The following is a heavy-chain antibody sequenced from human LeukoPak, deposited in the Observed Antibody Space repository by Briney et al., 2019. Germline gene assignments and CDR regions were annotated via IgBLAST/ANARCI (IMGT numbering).Heavy chain of an antibody. V-gene: IGHV3-74*01. CDR2: INNDGSSA. Sequence: AGGSLRLSCAASGFTFNNYWIHWVRQVPGKGLVWVSRINNDGSSASYVDSVKGRFTISRDNSKITLYLQMNSLRAEDTAVYYCAKETRNRGVDPWGQGTLVTVSS. J-gene: IGHJ5*02. CDR3: AKETRNRGVDP. CDR1: GFTFNNYW. D-gene: IGHD1-14*01.